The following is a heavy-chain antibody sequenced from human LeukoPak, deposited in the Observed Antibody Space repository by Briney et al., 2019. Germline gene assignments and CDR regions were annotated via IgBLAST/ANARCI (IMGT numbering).Heavy chain of an antibody. CDR3: ARQIVGATGLDY. Sequence: GGSLRLSCAASGFTFSTYDMSWVRQPPGKGLEWVSGLSGGGGSTYYADSVKGRFTISRDNSKNTLYLQMNSLRAEDTAVYYCARQIVGATGLDYWGQGTLVTVSS. J-gene: IGHJ4*02. CDR2: LSGGGGST. CDR1: GFTFSTYD. D-gene: IGHD1-26*01. V-gene: IGHV3-23*01.